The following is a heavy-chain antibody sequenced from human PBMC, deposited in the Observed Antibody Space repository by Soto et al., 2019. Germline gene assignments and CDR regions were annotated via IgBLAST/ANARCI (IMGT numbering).Heavy chain of an antibody. CDR3: ARGINGGHCGHDCGVNFDY. CDR2: IIPALNIT. D-gene: IGHD2-21*01. V-gene: IGHV1-69*02. J-gene: IGHJ4*02. Sequence: QVQLVQSGAEVKRPGSSVKVSCEASGASFTTYTVTWVRQAPGQGLEWMGRIIPALNITKYAQNFQGRVTFTADISSRTAYMELSSLTSEDTAVYYCARGINGGHCGHDCGVNFDYWGQGTLVTVSS. CDR1: GASFTTYT.